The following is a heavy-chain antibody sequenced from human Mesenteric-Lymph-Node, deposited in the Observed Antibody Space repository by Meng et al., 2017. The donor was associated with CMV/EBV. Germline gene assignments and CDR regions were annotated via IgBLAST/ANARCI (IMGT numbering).Heavy chain of an antibody. CDR2: IYHSGRT. D-gene: IGHD2-2*01. Sequence: SETLSLTCTVSGYSISSGYYWGWIRQPPGKGLEWIGSIYHSGRTYHNPSLKSRVTISVDTSKNQFSLKLSSVTAADTAVYYCARDGVNMPRVIYYYYGMDVWGQGTTVTVSS. CDR1: GYSISSGYY. CDR3: ARDGVNMPRVIYYYYGMDV. V-gene: IGHV4-38-2*02. J-gene: IGHJ6*02.